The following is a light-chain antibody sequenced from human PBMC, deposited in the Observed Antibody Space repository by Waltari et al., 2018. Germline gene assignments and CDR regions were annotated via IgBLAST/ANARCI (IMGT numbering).Light chain of an antibody. Sequence: ETVVTQSPATLSVSPGERPTLPCRTSPSIGFNLAWYQQKPGQAPRLLIYHASTRATGIPARFSGSGSETEFTLTISGLQSEDFAVYYCQQYNRWPPGTFGQGTKVEI. CDR2: HAS. J-gene: IGKJ1*01. CDR3: QQYNRWPPGT. CDR1: PSIGFN. V-gene: IGKV3-15*01.